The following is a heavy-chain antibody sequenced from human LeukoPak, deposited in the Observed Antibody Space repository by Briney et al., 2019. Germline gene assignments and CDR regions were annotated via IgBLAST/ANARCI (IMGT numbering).Heavy chain of an antibody. J-gene: IGHJ6*02. Sequence: GGSLRLSCAASGFTFSSYWMHWVRQAPGKGLVWVSRINSDGSSTSYADSVKGRFTISRGNAKNTLYLQMNSLRAEDTAVYYCARAAVWGSYFYGMDVWGQGTTVTVSS. CDR1: GFTFSSYW. D-gene: IGHD3-16*01. V-gene: IGHV3-74*01. CDR2: INSDGSST. CDR3: ARAAVWGSYFYGMDV.